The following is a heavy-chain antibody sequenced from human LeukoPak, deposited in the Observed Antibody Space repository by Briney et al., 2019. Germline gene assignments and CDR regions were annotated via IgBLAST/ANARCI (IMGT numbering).Heavy chain of an antibody. CDR3: ARRHRGYGDYAGAFDI. CDR2: IYYSGST. V-gene: IGHV4-31*03. J-gene: IGHJ3*02. D-gene: IGHD4-17*01. CDR1: GGSISSGGYY. Sequence: PSETLSLTCTVPGGSISSGGYYWSWIRQHPGKGLEWIGYIYYSGSTYYNPSLKSRVTISVDTSKNQFSLKLSSVTAADTAVYYCARRHRGYGDYAGAFDIWGQGTMVTVSS.